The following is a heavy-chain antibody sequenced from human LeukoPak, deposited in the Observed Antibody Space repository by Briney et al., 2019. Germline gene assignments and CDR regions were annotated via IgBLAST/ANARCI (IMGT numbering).Heavy chain of an antibody. CDR2: IYYSGST. CDR3: ARSLAYGDSDY. V-gene: IGHV4-59*01. D-gene: IGHD4-17*01. J-gene: IGHJ4*02. CDR1: GGSISSYY. Sequence: SETLSLTCTVSGGSISSYYWSWIRQPPGKGLRWIGYIYYSGSTDYNPSLKSRVTISVDTSKNQFSLRLTSVTAADTAVYYCARSLAYGDSDYWGQGTLVTVSS.